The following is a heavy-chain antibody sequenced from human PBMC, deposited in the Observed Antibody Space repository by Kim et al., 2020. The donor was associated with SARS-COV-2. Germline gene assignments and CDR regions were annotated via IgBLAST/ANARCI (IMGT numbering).Heavy chain of an antibody. CDR2: IYYSGST. D-gene: IGHD4-17*01. Sequence: SETLSLTCTVSGGSISSSSYYWGWIRQPPGKGLEWIGSIYYSGSTYYNPSLKSRVTISVDTSKNQFSLKLSSVTAADTAVYYCARGDDYGDYEDYGMDVWGQGTTVTVSS. CDR3: ARGDDYGDYEDYGMDV. CDR1: GGSISSSSYY. J-gene: IGHJ6*02. V-gene: IGHV4-39*01.